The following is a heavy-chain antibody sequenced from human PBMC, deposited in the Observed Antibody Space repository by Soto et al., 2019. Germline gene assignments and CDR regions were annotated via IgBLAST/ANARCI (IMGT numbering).Heavy chain of an antibody. J-gene: IGHJ4*02. D-gene: IGHD3-10*01. CDR1: NGSLSSNY. CDR2: IYYSGST. V-gene: IGHV4-59*01. Sequence: PSETLSLTCTVSNGSLSSNYWSWIRQSPGKGLEWIGNIYYSGSTNYNPSLKSRVTMSVDTSKNQFTLKLSSVTAADTGVYFCARSFMVPVDFFDYWGERNPVTVS. CDR3: ARSFMVPVDFFDY.